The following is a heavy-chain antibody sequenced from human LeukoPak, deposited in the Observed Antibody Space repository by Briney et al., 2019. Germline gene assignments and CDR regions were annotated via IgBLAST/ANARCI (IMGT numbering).Heavy chain of an antibody. D-gene: IGHD3-10*01. CDR1: GGSISSGGYY. CDR2: IYYSGST. Sequence: SETLSLTCTVSGGSISSGGYYWSWIRQHPGKGXXXXXYIYYSGSTYYNPSLKSRVTISVDTSKNQFSLKLSSVTAADTAVYYCARVVYGSGSYLDDAFDIWGQGTMVTVSS. V-gene: IGHV4-31*03. J-gene: IGHJ3*02. CDR3: ARVVYGSGSYLDDAFDI.